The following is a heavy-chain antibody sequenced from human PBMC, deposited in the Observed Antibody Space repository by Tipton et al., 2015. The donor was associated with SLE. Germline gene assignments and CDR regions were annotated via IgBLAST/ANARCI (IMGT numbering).Heavy chain of an antibody. CDR1: GGSFSGYY. CDR3: ARAGYGDYDYFDY. D-gene: IGHD4-17*01. V-gene: IGHV4-34*01. CDR2: INHSGST. J-gene: IGHJ4*02. Sequence: TLSLTCAVYGGSFSGYYWSWIRQPPGKGLEWIGEINHSGSTNYNPSLKSRLTISVDTSKNQFSLKLSSVTVADTAVYYCARAGYGDYDYFDYWGQGTLVTVSS.